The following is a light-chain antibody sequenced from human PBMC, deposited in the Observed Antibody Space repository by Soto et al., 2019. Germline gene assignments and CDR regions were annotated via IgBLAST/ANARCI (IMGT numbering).Light chain of an antibody. CDR1: QSVSRN. V-gene: IGKV3-15*01. Sequence: EIVMTQSPATLSVSPGQRATLSCRASQSVSRNLAWYQQKPGQAPRLLIYGASTRATGIPARFGGSGSGTEFTLTISSLQSEDFAVYYCLQYNDSALYTFGQGTKLEI. CDR2: GAS. J-gene: IGKJ2*01. CDR3: LQYNDSALYT.